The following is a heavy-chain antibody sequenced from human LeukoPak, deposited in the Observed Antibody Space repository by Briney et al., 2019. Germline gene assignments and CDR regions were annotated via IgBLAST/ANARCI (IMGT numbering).Heavy chain of an antibody. D-gene: IGHD3-22*01. CDR2: IDYSGST. J-gene: IGHJ4*02. CDR3: ARNYYDSSGYSSAAGY. V-gene: IGHV4-39*07. Sequence: SETLSLTCAVSGDSSSSSIYYWGWIRQPPGKGLEWIGSIDYSGSTYYNPSLKSRATISIDKSKNQFSLKLSSVTAADTAVYYCARNYYDSSGYSSAAGYWGQGTLVTVSS. CDR1: GDSSSSSIYY.